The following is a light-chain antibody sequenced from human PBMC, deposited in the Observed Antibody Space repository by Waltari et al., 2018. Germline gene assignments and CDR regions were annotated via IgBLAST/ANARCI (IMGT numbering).Light chain of an antibody. CDR3: QQSFTTPLT. V-gene: IGKV1-39*01. CDR1: QSISSN. J-gene: IGKJ4*01. Sequence: DIQMTQSPSSLSASVGDRVTITCRASQSISSNLNWYQQKLGTAPKLLIYAASSLQRGVPSRFSGSGSGTDFTLTISGLQPEDVATYYCQQSFTTPLTFGGGARVDIK. CDR2: AAS.